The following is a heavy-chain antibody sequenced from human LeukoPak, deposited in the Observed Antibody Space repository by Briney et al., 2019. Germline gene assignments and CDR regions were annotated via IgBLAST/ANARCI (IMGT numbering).Heavy chain of an antibody. CDR2: ISNSGSNT. Sequence: GGSLRLSCADSGFTFSSYAMSCVRQAPGEGLEWVSTISNSGSNTYYADSVKGRFTISRDNSKNTLSLQMNSLRAEDTAVYYCARRGFGELPFDYWGQGTRVTVSS. J-gene: IGHJ4*02. V-gene: IGHV3-23*01. CDR1: GFTFSSYA. CDR3: ARRGFGELPFDY. D-gene: IGHD3-10*01.